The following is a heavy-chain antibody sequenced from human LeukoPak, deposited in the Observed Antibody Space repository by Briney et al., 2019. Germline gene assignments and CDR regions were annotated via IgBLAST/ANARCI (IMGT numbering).Heavy chain of an antibody. D-gene: IGHD3-3*01. CDR3: TCHFWSGYYIDY. CDR2: IRSKANSYAT. V-gene: IGHV3-73*01. J-gene: IGHJ4*02. CDR1: GLTFSGSA. Sequence: PGGSLRLSCAASGLTFSGSAMHWVRQASGKGLEWVGRIRSKANSYATAYAASVKGRFTTSRDDSKNTAYLQMNSLKTEDTAVYYCTCHFWSGYYIDYWGQGTLVTVSS.